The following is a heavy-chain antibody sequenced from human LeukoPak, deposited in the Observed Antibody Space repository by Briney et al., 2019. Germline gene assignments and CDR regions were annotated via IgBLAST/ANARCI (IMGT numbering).Heavy chain of an antibody. CDR1: GGSISSSSYY. D-gene: IGHD5-24*01. V-gene: IGHV4-39*01. Sequence: PSEALSLTCTVSGGSISSSSYYWGWIRQPPGKGLEWIGSIYYSGSTYYNPSLKSRVTISVDTSKNQFSLKLSSVTAADTAVYYCARHQHRRDGYNWTEPETYYFDYWGQGTLVTVSS. CDR2: IYYSGST. J-gene: IGHJ4*02. CDR3: ARHQHRRDGYNWTEPETYYFDY.